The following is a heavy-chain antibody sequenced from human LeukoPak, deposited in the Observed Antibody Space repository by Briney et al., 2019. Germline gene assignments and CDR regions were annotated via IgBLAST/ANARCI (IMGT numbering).Heavy chain of an antibody. CDR1: GASITSFH. CDR3: ARKDGDY. CDR2: IYTSGST. D-gene: IGHD6-6*01. V-gene: IGHV4-4*07. J-gene: IGHJ4*02. Sequence: PSETLSLTCAVSGASITSFHWTWFRQPAGRGLEWIGLIYTSGSTLYNPSLQSRVAMSVDVTKNQLSPKLSYVTAADAATYYCARKDGDYWGQGTLVTVSS.